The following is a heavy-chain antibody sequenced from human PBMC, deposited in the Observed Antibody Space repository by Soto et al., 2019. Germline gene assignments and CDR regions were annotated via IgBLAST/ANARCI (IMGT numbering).Heavy chain of an antibody. CDR3: ARKGPYVPDSSGYYYVLDY. CDR1: GFTFSSYS. J-gene: IGHJ4*02. CDR2: ISSSSSTI. D-gene: IGHD3-22*01. V-gene: IGHV3-48*01. Sequence: PGVSLRLSCAASGFTFSSYSMNWVRQAPGKGLEWVSYISSSSSTIYYADSVKGRFTISRDNAKNSLYLQMNSLRAEDTAVYYCARKGPYVPDSSGYYYVLDYWGQGTLVTVSS.